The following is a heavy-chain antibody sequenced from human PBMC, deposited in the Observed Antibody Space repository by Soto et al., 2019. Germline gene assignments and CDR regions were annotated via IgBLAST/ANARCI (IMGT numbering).Heavy chain of an antibody. CDR2: IYYSGST. CDR3: ARDMKLGYCTNGVCYSHAETYGMDV. Sequence: VAGGNIFNYGGSWIMKKKGKGLEWIGYIYYSGSTNYNPSLKSRVTISVDTSKNQFSLKLSSVTAADTAVYYCARDMKLGYCTNGVCYSHAETYGMDVWGQGTTVTVSS. J-gene: IGHJ6*02. D-gene: IGHD2-8*01. CDR1: GGNIFNYG. V-gene: IGHV4-59*01.